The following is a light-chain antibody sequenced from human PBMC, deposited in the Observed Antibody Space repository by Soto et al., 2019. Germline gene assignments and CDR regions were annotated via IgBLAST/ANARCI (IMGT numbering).Light chain of an antibody. CDR3: QKYGSSPPLS. CDR1: QSVTSSY. Sequence: ELVRKQSPGILSLSQGERAPTSSRASQSVTSSYLAWYQQKPGQAHRLIIYGAYRRATGIPDRFSGSGSGTDFTLTISRLEPEDLAVYYGQKYGSSPPLSLGGGTKVDIK. V-gene: IGKV3-20*01. J-gene: IGKJ4*01. CDR2: GAY.